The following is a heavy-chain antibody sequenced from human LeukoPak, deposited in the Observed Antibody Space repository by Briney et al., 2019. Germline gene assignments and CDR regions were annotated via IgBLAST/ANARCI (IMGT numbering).Heavy chain of an antibody. V-gene: IGHV3-30*01. CDR2: ISYDGSNK. D-gene: IGHD1-26*01. CDR3: VRDRLGRGVGATLDY. CDR1: GFTFSSYA. Sequence: GRSLRLSCAASGFTFSSYAMHWVRQAPGKGLEWVAVISYDGSNKYYADSVKGRFTIPRDNSKNTLYLQMNSLRAEDTAVYYCVRDRLGRGVGATLDYWGQGTLVTVSS. J-gene: IGHJ4*02.